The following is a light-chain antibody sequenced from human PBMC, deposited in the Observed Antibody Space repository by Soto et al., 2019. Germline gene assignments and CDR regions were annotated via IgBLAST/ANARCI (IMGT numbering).Light chain of an antibody. CDR3: SSYTSSSTLGVV. CDR2: EVS. V-gene: IGLV2-14*01. Sequence: QSALTQPASVSGSPGQSITISCTGTSSDVGGYNYVSWYQQHPGKAPKLMIYEVSNRPSGVSNRFSGSKSGNTASLTISGLQAEDEADYYCSSYTSSSTLGVVFGGGIKLTVL. J-gene: IGLJ2*01. CDR1: SSDVGGYNY.